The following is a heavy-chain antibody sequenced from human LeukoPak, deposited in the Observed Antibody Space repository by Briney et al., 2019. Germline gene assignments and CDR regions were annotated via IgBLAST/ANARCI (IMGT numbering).Heavy chain of an antibody. CDR1: GFTFSSYG. Sequence: GGSLRLSCAASGFTFSSYGMHWVRQAPGKGLEGVAVIPYDGSNKYYADSVKGRFTISRDNSKNTLYLQMNSLRAEDTAVYYCAKDQRKIAAAGTSSSLDYWGQGTLVTVSS. V-gene: IGHV3-30*18. CDR2: IPYDGSNK. CDR3: AKDQRKIAAAGTSSSLDY. D-gene: IGHD6-13*01. J-gene: IGHJ4*02.